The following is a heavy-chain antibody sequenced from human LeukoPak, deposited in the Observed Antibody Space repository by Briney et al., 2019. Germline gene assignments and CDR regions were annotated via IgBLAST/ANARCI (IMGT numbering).Heavy chain of an antibody. Sequence: PGGSLRLSCAASGFTFSSYWVSWVRQAPGKGLEWVANIKQDGSEKYYVDSVKGRFTISRDNAKNSLYLQMNSLRAEDTAVYYCARAGYYGSGHAFDIWGQGTMVTVSS. CDR1: GFTFSSYW. V-gene: IGHV3-7*04. D-gene: IGHD3-10*01. J-gene: IGHJ3*02. CDR3: ARAGYYGSGHAFDI. CDR2: IKQDGSEK.